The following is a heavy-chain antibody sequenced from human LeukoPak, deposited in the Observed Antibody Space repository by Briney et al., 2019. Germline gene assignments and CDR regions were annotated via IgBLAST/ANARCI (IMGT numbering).Heavy chain of an antibody. D-gene: IGHD3-10*01. J-gene: IGHJ6*03. Sequence: ASVKLSCKASGYTFTSYDINWVRQATGQGLEWMGWMNPNSGNTGYAQKFQGRVTMTRNTSISTAYMELGSLRSEDTAVYYCARSGSGSYSGYYYYMDVWGKGTTVTISS. V-gene: IGHV1-8*01. CDR2: MNPNSGNT. CDR1: GYTFTSYD. CDR3: ARSGSGSYSGYYYYMDV.